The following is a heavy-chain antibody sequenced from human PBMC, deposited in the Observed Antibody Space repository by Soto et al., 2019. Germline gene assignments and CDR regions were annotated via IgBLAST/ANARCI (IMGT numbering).Heavy chain of an antibody. Sequence: SETLSLTCVVSGGSVTSYHWSCIRQFPWKGLEWIAYTAYTGNTNYNPSLKSRVTISIDTTKNQLSLKLTSVTAADTAVYYCARPRYSFGTSGYYPFDHWGQGTLVTVSS. CDR2: TAYTGNT. CDR3: ARPRYSFGTSGYYPFDH. D-gene: IGHD3-22*01. V-gene: IGHV4-59*02. J-gene: IGHJ4*02. CDR1: GGSVTSYH.